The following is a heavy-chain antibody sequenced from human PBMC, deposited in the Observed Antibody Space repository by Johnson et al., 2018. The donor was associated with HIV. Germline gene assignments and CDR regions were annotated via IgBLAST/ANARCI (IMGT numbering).Heavy chain of an antibody. Sequence: VQLVESGGGLIQPGGSLRLSCAASGFTVSSNYMSWVRQAPGKGLEWVSVIYSGGSTYYADSVKGRFTISRDNSKNTLYLQMNSLRAEDTAVYYCAGAPAHCGGDCYPSDAFDIWGQGTMVTVSS. CDR3: AGAPAHCGGDCYPSDAFDI. CDR1: GFTVSSNY. D-gene: IGHD2-21*02. J-gene: IGHJ3*02. V-gene: IGHV3-53*01. CDR2: IYSGGST.